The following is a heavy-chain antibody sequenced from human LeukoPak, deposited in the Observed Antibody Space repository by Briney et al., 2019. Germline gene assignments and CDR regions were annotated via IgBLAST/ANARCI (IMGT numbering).Heavy chain of an antibody. V-gene: IGHV1-46*01. D-gene: IGHD5/OR15-5a*01. CDR2: INPSSGST. J-gene: IGHJ6*03. CDR3: ARGVTLYYYYMDV. CDR1: GYTFSTYN. Sequence: GASVKVSCKASGYTFSTYNIHWVRQAPGQGLEWMGIINPSSGSTSYAQKFPGRVTMTRDTSISTAYMELSRLRSDDTAVYYCARGVTLYYYYMDVWGKGTTVTVSS.